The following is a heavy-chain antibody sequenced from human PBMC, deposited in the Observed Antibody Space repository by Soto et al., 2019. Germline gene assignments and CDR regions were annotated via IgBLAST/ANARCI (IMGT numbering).Heavy chain of an antibody. CDR3: AKGAPFWSLEWFDP. CDR1: GFTFSRFS. V-gene: IGHV3-23*01. Sequence: EVQLLESGGGLVQPGGSLRLSCAASGFTFSRFSMSWVRQAPGKGLEWVSGISDSSTSTYYADSVKGRFTISRDNSKNTLYLQMNSLTVEDTAVYFCAKGAPFWSLEWFDPWGQGTLVTVSS. J-gene: IGHJ5*02. D-gene: IGHD3-3*01. CDR2: ISDSSTST.